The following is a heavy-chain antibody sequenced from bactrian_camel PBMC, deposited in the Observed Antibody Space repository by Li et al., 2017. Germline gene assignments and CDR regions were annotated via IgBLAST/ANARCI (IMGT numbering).Heavy chain of an antibody. CDR1: GFKFSSCG. J-gene: IGHJ6*01. CDR3: AAAPRLWVRYTSLSSADFGY. CDR2: IDVDGKT. Sequence: VQLVESGGGSVQAGGSLKLSCAASGFKFSSCGVDWYRQAPGKERELVSSIDVDGKTIYADSVKGRFTISLSKSKNTLYLQMDSLKIEDTAMYYCAAAPRLWVRYTSLSSADFGYWGQGTQVTVS. D-gene: IGHD5*01. V-gene: IGHV3S6*01.